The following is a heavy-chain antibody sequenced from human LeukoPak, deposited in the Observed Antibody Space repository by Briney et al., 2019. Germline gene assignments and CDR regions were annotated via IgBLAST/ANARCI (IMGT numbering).Heavy chain of an antibody. CDR3: ASHVLDELANLSGHNWFDP. J-gene: IGHJ5*02. Sequence: SVKVSCRASGGTFSSYAISWVRQAPGHGLEWMGGIIPIFGTANYAQKFQGRVTITADESTSTAYMELSSLRSEDTAVYYCASHVLDELANLSGHNWFDPWGQGTLVTVSS. V-gene: IGHV1-69*01. CDR1: GGTFSSYA. CDR2: IIPIFGTA. D-gene: IGHD3-10*01.